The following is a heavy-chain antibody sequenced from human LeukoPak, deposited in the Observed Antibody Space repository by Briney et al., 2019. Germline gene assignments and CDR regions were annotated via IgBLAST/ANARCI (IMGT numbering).Heavy chain of an antibody. Sequence: ASVKVSCKASGYTFTGYYMHWVRQAPGQGLEWMGWINPNSGGTNNAQKFQGRVTMTRDTSISTAYMELSRLRSDDTAVYYCAREAGDTYYYDSSGSHGSFDIWGQGTMVTVSS. CDR3: AREAGDTYYYDSSGSHGSFDI. CDR2: INPNSGGT. CDR1: GYTFTGYY. D-gene: IGHD3-22*01. V-gene: IGHV1-2*02. J-gene: IGHJ3*02.